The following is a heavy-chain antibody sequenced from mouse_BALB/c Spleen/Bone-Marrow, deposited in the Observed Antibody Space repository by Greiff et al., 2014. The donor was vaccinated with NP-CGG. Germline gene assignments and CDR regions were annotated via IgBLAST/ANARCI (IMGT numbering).Heavy chain of an antibody. J-gene: IGHJ2*01. CDR1: GYTFTSYV. D-gene: IGHD2-4*01. V-gene: IGHV1-14*01. CDR3: ARGNYYDYDYFVY. Sequence: EVKLVESGPELVKPGASVKMSCKASGYTFTSYVMHWVKQKPGQGLEWIGYINPYNDGTTYNEKFKGKATLTSDKSSSTAYVELSSLTSEDSAVYYCARGNYYDYDYFVYWGQGTTLTVSS. CDR2: INPYNDGT.